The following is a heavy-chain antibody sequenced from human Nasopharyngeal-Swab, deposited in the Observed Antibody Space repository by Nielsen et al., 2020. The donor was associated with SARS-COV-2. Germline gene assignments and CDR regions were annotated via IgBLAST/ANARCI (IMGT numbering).Heavy chain of an antibody. Sequence: ASVKVSCKASGYTFTSYDINWVRQATGQGLEWMGWMNPNSGNTGYAQKFQGRVTMTRNTSISTAYMELSSLRSEDTAVYYCARAPGIAAAGTAVDYYYYYGMDVWGQGTTVTVSS. CDR1: GYTFTSYD. CDR3: ARAPGIAAAGTAVDYYYYYGMDV. J-gene: IGHJ6*02. CDR2: MNPNSGNT. D-gene: IGHD6-13*01. V-gene: IGHV1-8*01.